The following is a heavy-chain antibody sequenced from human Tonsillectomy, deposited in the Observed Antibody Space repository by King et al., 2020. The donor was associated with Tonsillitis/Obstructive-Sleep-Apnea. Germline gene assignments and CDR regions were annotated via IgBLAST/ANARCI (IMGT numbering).Heavy chain of an antibody. J-gene: IGHJ4*02. V-gene: IGHV3-20*04. D-gene: IGHD7-27*01. CDR1: GFTFDDYG. CDR3: ARDGGENWEYYFDY. Sequence: VQLVESGGGVVRPGGSLRLSCAASGFTFDDYGMSWGRQAPGKGLEWVSGINWNGGSTGYADSVKGRFTISRDNAKHSLYLQMNSLRAEDTALYYCARDGGENWEYYFDYWGQGTLVTVSS. CDR2: INWNGGST.